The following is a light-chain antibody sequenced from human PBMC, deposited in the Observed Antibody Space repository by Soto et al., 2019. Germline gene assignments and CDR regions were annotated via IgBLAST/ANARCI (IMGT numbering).Light chain of an antibody. V-gene: IGKV3-20*01. CDR2: GAS. CDR3: QQYSKSPLT. CDR1: QSLVISY. J-gene: IGKJ1*01. Sequence: DIGWPHSQGTLSMSLGESATLPFSGSQSLVISYLAWYQQKPGQAPRLLIYGASTRATSIPDRFSGSGSGTEFTLTISSLQPEDFVVYYCQQYSKSPLTFGQGTKVDIK.